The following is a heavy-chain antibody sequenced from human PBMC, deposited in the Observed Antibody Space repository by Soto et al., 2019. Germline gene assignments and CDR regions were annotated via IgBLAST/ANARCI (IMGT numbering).Heavy chain of an antibody. J-gene: IGHJ6*02. D-gene: IGHD6-19*01. Sequence: QVQLVESGGGVVQPGRSLRLSCAASGFTFSSYGMHWVRQAPGKGLEWVAVISYDGSNKYYADSVKGRCTISRDNSKNTLYLQMNSLRAEDTAVYYCAKDRGWLAERYYYGMDVWGQGTTVTVCS. V-gene: IGHV3-30*18. CDR1: GFTFSSYG. CDR2: ISYDGSNK. CDR3: AKDRGWLAERYYYGMDV.